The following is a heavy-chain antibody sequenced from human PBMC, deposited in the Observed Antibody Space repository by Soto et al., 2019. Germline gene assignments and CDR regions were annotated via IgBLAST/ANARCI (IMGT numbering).Heavy chain of an antibody. V-gene: IGHV3-30*18. Sequence: GGSLRLSCAASGFTFSSYGMHWVRQAPGKGLEWVAVISYDGSNKYYADSVKGRFTISRDNSKNTLYLQMNSLRAEDTAVYYCAKDGRYFDCMDVWGQGTTVTVSS. CDR3: AKDGRYFDCMDV. CDR2: ISYDGSNK. D-gene: IGHD3-9*01. J-gene: IGHJ6*02. CDR1: GFTFSSYG.